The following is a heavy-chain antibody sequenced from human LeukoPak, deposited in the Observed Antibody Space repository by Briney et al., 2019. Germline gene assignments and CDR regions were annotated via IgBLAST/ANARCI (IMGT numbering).Heavy chain of an antibody. J-gene: IGHJ4*02. Sequence: SETLSLTCAVYGGSFSGYYWSWIRQPPGKGLEWIGEINHSGSTNYNPSLKSRVTISVDTSQNQFSLKLTSVTAADTAVYYCARGVGGERVDYWGQGTLVTVSS. CDR3: ARGVGGERVDY. CDR2: INHSGST. D-gene: IGHD2-15*01. CDR1: GGSFSGYY. V-gene: IGHV4-34*01.